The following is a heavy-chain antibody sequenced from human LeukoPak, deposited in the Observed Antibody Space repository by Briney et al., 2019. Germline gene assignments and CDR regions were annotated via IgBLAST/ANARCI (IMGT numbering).Heavy chain of an antibody. V-gene: IGHV3-7*05. J-gene: IGHJ4*02. CDR3: ARDGIDY. Sequence: PGGSLRLSCAASGFTVSSNYMSWVRQATGKGLEWVANIKQDGSDKYYVDSVKGRFTISRDNAKNSVYLQMNSLRVEDTAVYYCARDGIDYWGQGTLVTVSS. CDR2: IKQDGSDK. CDR1: GFTVSSNY.